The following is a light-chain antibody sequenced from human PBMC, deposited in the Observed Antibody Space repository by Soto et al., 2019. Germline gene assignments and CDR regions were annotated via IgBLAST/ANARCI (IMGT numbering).Light chain of an antibody. CDR3: CSYAGSSTLYV. CDR2: EVN. CDR1: SSDVGGYNY. V-gene: IGLV2-8*01. Sequence: QSALTQPPSASGSPGQSVTISCTGTSSDVGGYNYVSWYRQYPGKAPKLMIYEVNKRPSGVSDRFSGSKSGNTASLTISGLQAEDEADYYCCSYAGSSTLYVFGTGTKVTVL. J-gene: IGLJ1*01.